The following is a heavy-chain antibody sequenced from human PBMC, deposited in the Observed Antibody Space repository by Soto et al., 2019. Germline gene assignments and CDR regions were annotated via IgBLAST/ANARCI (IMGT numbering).Heavy chain of an antibody. Sequence: QVQLVQSGAEVKKPGASVRVSCKASGYTFTSHDINWVRQAPGQGLEWLGWRNPNSGDTGYAQKFQGKGTLTRDTSISTAYMELSKLRADDTAVYFCARGPEYPVGGALYPFYCMDAWGEGTTVTVS. D-gene: IGHD2-2*02. J-gene: IGHJ6*03. CDR2: RNPNSGDT. CDR1: GYTFTSHD. V-gene: IGHV1-8*01. CDR3: ARGPEYPVGGALYPFYCMDA.